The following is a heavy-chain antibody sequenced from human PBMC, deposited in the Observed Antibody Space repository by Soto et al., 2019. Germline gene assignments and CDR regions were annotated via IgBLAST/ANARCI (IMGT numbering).Heavy chain of an antibody. Sequence: PGESLKISCKGSGYSFTSYWIGWVRQMPGKGLEWMGIIYPGDSDTRYSPSFQGQVAISADKSISTAYPQWSSLKASDTAMYYCARHGRSNTDYYYGMDVWGQGTTVTVSS. D-gene: IGHD4-4*01. V-gene: IGHV5-51*01. CDR2: IYPGDSDT. CDR1: GYSFTSYW. J-gene: IGHJ6*02. CDR3: ARHGRSNTDYYYGMDV.